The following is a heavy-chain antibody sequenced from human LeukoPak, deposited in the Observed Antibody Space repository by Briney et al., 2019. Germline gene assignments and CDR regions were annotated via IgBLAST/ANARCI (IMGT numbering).Heavy chain of an antibody. CDR2: INTNTGNP. D-gene: IGHD5-18*01. CDR1: GYTFTSYA. Sequence: ASVTVSCTASGYTFTSYAMNWVRQAPGQGLEWMGWINTNTGNPTYAQGFTGRFVFSLDTSVSTAYLQISSLKAEDTAVYYCARRGYSYGYEGDYWGQGTLVTVSS. J-gene: IGHJ4*02. V-gene: IGHV7-4-1*02. CDR3: ARRGYSYGYEGDY.